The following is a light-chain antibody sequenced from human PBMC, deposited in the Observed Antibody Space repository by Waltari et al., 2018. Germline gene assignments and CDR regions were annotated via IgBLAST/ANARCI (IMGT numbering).Light chain of an antibody. V-gene: IGKV1-16*02. CDR1: QDIGKS. CDR3: QQYKSYPYT. CDR2: NTY. Sequence: DIKMTQSPSSLSASVRDRVTITCRASQDIGKSLTWFQQKPGKAPKSLIYNTYILQSGVTSKFSGSGTGTDFTLTISSLQPEDFATYYCQQYKSYPYTFGQGTNLETK. J-gene: IGKJ2*01.